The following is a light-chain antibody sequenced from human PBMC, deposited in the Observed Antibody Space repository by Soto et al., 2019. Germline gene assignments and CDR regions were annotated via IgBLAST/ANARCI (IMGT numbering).Light chain of an antibody. J-gene: IGLJ2*01. CDR3: SSYISSSTLV. CDR2: DVN. CDR1: SSDVGGYNY. Sequence: HSVLTQPASVSGSPGQSITISCTGTSSDVGGYNYVSWYQQHPGKAPKLMIYDVNNRPSGVSNRFSGSSSGNTASLTISGLQAEDEADYYCSSYISSSTLVFGGGTKVTVL. V-gene: IGLV2-14*01.